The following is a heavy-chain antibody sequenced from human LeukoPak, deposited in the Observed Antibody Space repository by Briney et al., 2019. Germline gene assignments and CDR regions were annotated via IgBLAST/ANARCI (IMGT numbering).Heavy chain of an antibody. V-gene: IGHV3-21*01. CDR2: ISSSSSYI. CDR3: AREEQQLVNY. Sequence: PGGSLRLSCAASGFTFSSYSMNWVRQAPGKGLEWVSSISSSSSYIYYADSVKGRFTISRDNDKNSLYLQMNSLRAEDTAVYYCAREEQQLVNYWGQGTLVTVSS. D-gene: IGHD6-13*01. J-gene: IGHJ4*02. CDR1: GFTFSSYS.